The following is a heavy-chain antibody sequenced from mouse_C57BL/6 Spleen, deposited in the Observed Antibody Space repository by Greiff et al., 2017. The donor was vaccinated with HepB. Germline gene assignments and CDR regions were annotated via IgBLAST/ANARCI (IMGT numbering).Heavy chain of an antibody. Sequence: QVQLQQSGAELARPGASVKLSCKASGYTFTSYGISWVKQRTGQGLEWIGEIYPRSGNTYYNEKFKGKATLTADKSSSTAYMELRSLTSEDSAVDFCARDYYGSSPFAYWGQGTLVTVSA. J-gene: IGHJ3*01. CDR1: GYTFTSYG. D-gene: IGHD1-1*01. V-gene: IGHV1-81*01. CDR2: IYPRSGNT. CDR3: ARDYYGSSPFAY.